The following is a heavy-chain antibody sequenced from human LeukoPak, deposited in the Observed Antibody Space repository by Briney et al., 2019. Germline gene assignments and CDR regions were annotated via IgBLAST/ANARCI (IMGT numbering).Heavy chain of an antibody. V-gene: IGHV4-61*01. CDR2: IYDSGVT. J-gene: IGHJ4*02. CDR1: GGSVSSGSYY. D-gene: IGHD2-2*01. Sequence: PSETLSLTCTVSGGSVSSGSYYWSWIRQPPGEGLEWIGYIYDSGVTTYNPSLKSRVTISADTSKNKFSLKLSSVTAADTAVYYCARGEGSTWHFDYWGQGTLVTVSS. CDR3: ARGEGSTWHFDY.